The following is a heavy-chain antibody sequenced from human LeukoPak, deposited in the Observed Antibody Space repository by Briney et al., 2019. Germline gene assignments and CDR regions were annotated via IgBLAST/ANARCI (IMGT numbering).Heavy chain of an antibody. CDR3: ATHTISGVVTYASLI. CDR1: GYTGIELS. CDR2: FDPEGGET. J-gene: IGHJ3*02. D-gene: IGHD3-3*01. Sequence: ASVKVSCKLSGYTGIELSMHWVRQVPGKGLEWMGGFDPEGGETKYAQKFQGRVTMTEDTSTDTAYMELSRLTSEDTAVYYCATHTISGVVTYASLIWGRGTLVTVSS. V-gene: IGHV1-24*01.